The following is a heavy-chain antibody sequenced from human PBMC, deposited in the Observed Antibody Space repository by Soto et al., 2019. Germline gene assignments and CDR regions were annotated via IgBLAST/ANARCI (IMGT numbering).Heavy chain of an antibody. CDR3: AKDLYGSGSQGYYYYYMDV. J-gene: IGHJ6*03. Sequence: KLACAASGVTFDNYAMDWVRQAPGKGLEWVSGISWNSGSIGYADSVKGRFTISRDNAKNSLYLQMNSLRAEDTALYYCAKDLYGSGSQGYYYYYMDVWGKGTTVTVSS. V-gene: IGHV3-9*01. CDR2: ISWNSGSI. D-gene: IGHD3-10*01. CDR1: GVTFDNYA.